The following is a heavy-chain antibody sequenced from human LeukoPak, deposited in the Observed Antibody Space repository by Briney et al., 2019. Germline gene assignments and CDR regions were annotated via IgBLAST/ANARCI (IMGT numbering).Heavy chain of an antibody. V-gene: IGHV3-30*03. CDR1: RFTFSTYG. Sequence: GGSLRLSCAASRFTFSTYGMHWVRQAPGKGLEWVALISYDGINKYYADSVKGRFTIPRDNSKSTLYLQMNSLRAEDTAVYYCARDSDGMSVWGLGTTVTVSS. CDR2: ISYDGINK. J-gene: IGHJ6*02. CDR3: ARDSDGMSV.